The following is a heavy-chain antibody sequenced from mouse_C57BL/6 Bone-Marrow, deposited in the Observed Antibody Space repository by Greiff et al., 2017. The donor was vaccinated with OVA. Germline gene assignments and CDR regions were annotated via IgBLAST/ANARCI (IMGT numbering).Heavy chain of an antibody. CDR3: ARHEDGYYASYFDY. V-gene: IGHV1-82*01. Sequence: VQLQQSGPELVKPGASVKISCKASGYAFSSSWMNWVTQSPGKGLEWIGRISPGDGDTNYNGKFKGKATLTADKSSSTAYMQLSSRISEDAAVYFCARHEDGYYASYFDYWGQGTTLTVSS. D-gene: IGHD2-3*01. CDR2: ISPGDGDT. J-gene: IGHJ2*01. CDR1: GYAFSSSW.